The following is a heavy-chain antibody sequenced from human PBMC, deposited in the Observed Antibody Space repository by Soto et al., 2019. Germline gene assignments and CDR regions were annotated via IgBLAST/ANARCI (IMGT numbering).Heavy chain of an antibody. CDR2: IYYSGST. J-gene: IGHJ5*02. CDR3: ARALEDIVVVPAAMSGGNWFDP. D-gene: IGHD2-2*01. V-gene: IGHV4-59*01. Sequence: PSETLSLTCTVSGGSISSYYWSWIRQPPGKGLEWIGYIYYSGSTNYNPSLKSRVTISVDTSKNQFSLKLSSVTAADTAVYYCARALEDIVVVPAAMSGGNWFDPWGQGTLVTVSS. CDR1: GGSISSYY.